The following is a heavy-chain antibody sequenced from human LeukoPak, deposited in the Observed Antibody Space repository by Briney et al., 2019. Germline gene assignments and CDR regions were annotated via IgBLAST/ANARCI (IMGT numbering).Heavy chain of an antibody. V-gene: IGHV1-18*01. CDR2: ISAYNGNT. D-gene: IGHD3-3*01. CDR1: GYSFTSYG. CDR3: ARDPPQYDYDFWRGFDY. J-gene: IGHJ4*02. Sequence: GESLKISCKGSGYSFTSYGISWVRQAPGQGLEWMGWISAYNGNTNYAQKLQGRVTMTTDTSTSTAYMELRSLRSDDTAVYYCARDPPQYDYDFWRGFDYWGQGTLVTVSS.